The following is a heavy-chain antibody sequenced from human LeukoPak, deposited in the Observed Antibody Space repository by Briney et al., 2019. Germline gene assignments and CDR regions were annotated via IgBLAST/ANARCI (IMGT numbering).Heavy chain of an antibody. CDR3: ARVWFGESYFDY. CDR2: IYTSGST. D-gene: IGHD3-10*01. J-gene: IGHJ4*02. Sequence: PSETLSLTCTVSGGSISSGSYCWSWIRQPAGKALEWIGRIYTSGSTNYNPSLKSRVTISVDTSKNQFSLKLSSVTAADTAVYYCARVWFGESYFDYWGQGTLVTVSS. V-gene: IGHV4-61*02. CDR1: GGSISSGSYC.